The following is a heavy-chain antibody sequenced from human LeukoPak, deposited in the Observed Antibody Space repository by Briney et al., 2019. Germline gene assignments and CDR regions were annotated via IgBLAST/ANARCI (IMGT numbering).Heavy chain of an antibody. D-gene: IGHD3-9*01. V-gene: IGHV4-39*07. CDR1: GGSISNYY. J-gene: IGHJ4*02. CDR2: IYYSGST. Sequence: NTSETLSLTCTVSGGSISNYYWGWIRQPPGEGLEWIGSIYYSGSTYYNSSLQSRVTISVDTSKNQFSLKLSSVTAADTAVYYCARVNYDILTGKPPRYYFDYWGQGTLVTVSS. CDR3: ARVNYDILTGKPPRYYFDY.